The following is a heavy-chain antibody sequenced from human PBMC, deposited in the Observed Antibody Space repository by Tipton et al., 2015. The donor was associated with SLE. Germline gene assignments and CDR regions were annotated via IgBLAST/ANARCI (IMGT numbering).Heavy chain of an antibody. CDR1: GFTFSSYA. CDR3: ARISYGSGSYLDY. V-gene: IGHV4-34*01. D-gene: IGHD3-10*01. J-gene: IGHJ4*02. CDR2: INHSGST. Sequence: LRLSCAASGFTFSSYAMSWVRQPPGKGLEWIGEINHSGSTNYNPSLKSRVTISVDTSKNQFSLKLSSVTAADTAVYYCARISYGSGSYLDYWGQGTLVTVSS.